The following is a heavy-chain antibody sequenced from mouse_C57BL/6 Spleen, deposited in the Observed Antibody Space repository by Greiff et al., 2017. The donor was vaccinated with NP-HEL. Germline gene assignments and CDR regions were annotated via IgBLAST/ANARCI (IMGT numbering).Heavy chain of an antibody. CDR2: ISSGSSTI. D-gene: IGHD3-1*01. CDR3: ERTGLKGGGFDY. J-gene: IGHJ2*01. V-gene: IGHV5-17*01. CDR1: GFTFSDYG. Sequence: EVKLVESGGGLVKPGGSLKLSCAASGFTFSDYGMHWVRQAPEKGLEWVAYISSGSSTIYYADTVKGRFTISRDNAKNTLFLQMTSLRSEDTAMYYCERTGLKGGGFDYWGQGTTLTVSS.